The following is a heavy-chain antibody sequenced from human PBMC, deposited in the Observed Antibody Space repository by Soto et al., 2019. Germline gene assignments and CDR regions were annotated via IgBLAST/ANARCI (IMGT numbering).Heavy chain of an antibody. CDR1: GGTFSSYA. CDR2: IIPIFGTA. CDR3: ARSSIWASRGYYDIVTGYYLSAHAFDI. J-gene: IGHJ3*02. Sequence: QVQLVQSGAEVKKPGSSVKVSCKASGGTFSSYAISWVRQAPGQGLEWMGGIIPIFGTANYAQKFQGRVTITADESTSTAYMELSSLRSEDTAVYYCARSSIWASRGYYDIVTGYYLSAHAFDIWGQGTMVTVSS. V-gene: IGHV1-69*01. D-gene: IGHD3-9*01.